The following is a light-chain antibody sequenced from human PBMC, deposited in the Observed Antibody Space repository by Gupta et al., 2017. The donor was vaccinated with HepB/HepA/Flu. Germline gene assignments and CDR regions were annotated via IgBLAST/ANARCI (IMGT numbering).Light chain of an antibody. CDR3: QHYNNWPPLT. CDR2: GAS. J-gene: IGKJ4*01. CDR1: QSVSSN. V-gene: IGKV3-15*01. Sequence: EIVMTQSPPTLSVSPGERATLSCRASQSVSSNLAWYQQKPGQAPRLLISGASTRATRSPARFSGSGFGIEFTLTISSLHSEDSAVYYCQHYNNWPPLTFGGGTKVEIK.